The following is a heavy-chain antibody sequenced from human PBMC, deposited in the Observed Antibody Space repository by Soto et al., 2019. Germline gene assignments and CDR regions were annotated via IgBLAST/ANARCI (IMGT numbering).Heavy chain of an antibody. Sequence: PSETLSLTCTVSGGSISSYYWSWIRQPPGKGLEWIGYIYYSGSTNYNPSLKSRVTISVDTSKNQFSLKLSSVTAADTAVYYCARDKGDMDFDYWGQGTLVTVSS. CDR2: IYYSGST. J-gene: IGHJ4*02. D-gene: IGHD2-21*02. V-gene: IGHV4-59*01. CDR3: ARDKGDMDFDY. CDR1: GGSISSYY.